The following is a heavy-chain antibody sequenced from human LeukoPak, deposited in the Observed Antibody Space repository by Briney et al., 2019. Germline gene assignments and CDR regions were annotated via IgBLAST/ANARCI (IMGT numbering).Heavy chain of an antibody. CDR1: GFTFSDAW. Sequence: PGGSLRLSCAASGFTFSDAWMSWVRQAPGKGLEWVGRIKSKTDGGIIDYAAPVKDRFTISRDDSKNTLYLQLNSLKTEDTAVYFCAHRDTTMVRVDYWGQGTLVTVSS. CDR3: AHRDTTMVRVDY. D-gene: IGHD5-18*01. J-gene: IGHJ4*02. V-gene: IGHV3-15*01. CDR2: IKSKTDGGII.